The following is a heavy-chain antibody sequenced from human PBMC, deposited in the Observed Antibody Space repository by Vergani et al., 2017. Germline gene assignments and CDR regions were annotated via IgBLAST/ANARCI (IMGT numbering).Heavy chain of an antibody. Sequence: QVHLVESGGGVVQPGRSLRLSCVVSGFTSSYYGMHWVRQAPGKGLEWVAVISYDGTQKYYADSVKGRFTISRDNSKSTLYLQMNSLRTEETGVYYCATKSCGSPGCQIGYFREWGQGTLVTVSS. CDR2: ISYDGTQK. V-gene: IGHV3-30*03. D-gene: IGHD3-22*01. J-gene: IGHJ1*01. CDR3: ATKSCGSPGCQIGYFRE. CDR1: GFTSSYYG.